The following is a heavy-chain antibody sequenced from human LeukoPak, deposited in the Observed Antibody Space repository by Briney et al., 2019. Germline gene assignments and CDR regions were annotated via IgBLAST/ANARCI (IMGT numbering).Heavy chain of an antibody. J-gene: IGHJ4*02. D-gene: IGHD6-13*01. CDR2: ISSSSSYI. V-gene: IGHV3-21*01. Sequence: PGGSLRLSRAASGFTFSSYAMSWVRQAPGKGLEWVSSISSSSSYIYYADSVKGRFTISRDNAKNSLYLQMNSLRAEDTAVYYCAKGIDQQQLSLDYWGQGTLVTVSS. CDR3: AKGIDQQQLSLDY. CDR1: GFTFSSYA.